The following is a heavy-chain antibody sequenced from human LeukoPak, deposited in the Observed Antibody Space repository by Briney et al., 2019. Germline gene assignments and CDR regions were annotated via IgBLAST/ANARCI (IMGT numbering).Heavy chain of an antibody. Sequence: GASVEVSCKTSGYTFTNYGMHWVRQAPRQSPEWMGWINTGNGNTKSSQKFQDRVTLTRDTSASTAYMELNSLNSEDTAVYYCARVPLSDATGHYYPHWGQGTLVTVSS. CDR1: GYTFTNYG. V-gene: IGHV1-3*04. CDR2: INTGNGNT. J-gene: IGHJ1*01. CDR3: ARVPLSDATGHYYPH. D-gene: IGHD3-10*01.